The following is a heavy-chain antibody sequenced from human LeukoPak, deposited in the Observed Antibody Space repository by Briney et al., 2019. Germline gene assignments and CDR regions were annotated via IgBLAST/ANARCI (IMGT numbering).Heavy chain of an antibody. CDR1: GFTFSSYW. V-gene: IGHV3-7*01. D-gene: IGHD3-3*01. CDR3: ARSEYHFWSTYPFDY. J-gene: IGHJ4*02. Sequence: GGSLRLSCAAFGFTFSSYWMTWVRQAPGKGLEWVANIKQDGSEKYYVDSVKGRFTISRDNAKNSLFLQMNTLRAEDTAVYYCARSEYHFWSTYPFDYWGQGTLVTVSS. CDR2: IKQDGSEK.